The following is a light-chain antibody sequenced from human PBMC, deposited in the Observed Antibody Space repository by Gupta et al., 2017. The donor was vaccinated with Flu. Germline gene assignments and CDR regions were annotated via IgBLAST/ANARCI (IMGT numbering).Light chain of an antibody. J-gene: IGLJ3*02. CDR2: AVS. V-gene: IGLV2-11*03. Sequence: SVTISCTGSSSDVGGYNYVSWYQQHPGKAPKLMIYAVSTRPSGVPDRFSGSKSGNTASLTISGLQAEDEADYYCCSYAGSYTWVFGGGTKLTVL. CDR3: CSYAGSYTWV. CDR1: SSDVGGYNY.